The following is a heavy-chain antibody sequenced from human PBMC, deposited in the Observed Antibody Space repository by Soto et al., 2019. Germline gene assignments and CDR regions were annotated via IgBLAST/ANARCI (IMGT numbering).Heavy chain of an antibody. CDR2: INAGNGNT. J-gene: IGHJ4*02. CDR3: ARAVAVAAVFDY. V-gene: IGHV1-3*05. Sequence: QVQLVQSGAEEKKPGASVKVSCKASGYTFTGYAMHWGRQAPGQRLEWMGWINAGNGNTKYSQKFQGRVTITRDTSASTAYMELSSLRSEDTAVYYCARAVAVAAVFDYWGQGTLVTVSS. D-gene: IGHD6-19*01. CDR1: GYTFTGYA.